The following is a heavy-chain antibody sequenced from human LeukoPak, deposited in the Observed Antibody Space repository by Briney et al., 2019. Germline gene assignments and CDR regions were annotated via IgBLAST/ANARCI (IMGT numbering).Heavy chain of an antibody. CDR3: AREDPAPTDAFDI. Sequence: GGSLGLSCAASGFTVSSNYMSWVRQAPGKGLEWVSVIYSGGSTYYADSVKGRFTISRDNSKNTLYLQMNSLRAEDTAMYYCAREDPAPTDAFDIWGQGTMVTVSS. CDR1: GFTVSSNY. J-gene: IGHJ3*02. V-gene: IGHV3-53*01. CDR2: IYSGGST.